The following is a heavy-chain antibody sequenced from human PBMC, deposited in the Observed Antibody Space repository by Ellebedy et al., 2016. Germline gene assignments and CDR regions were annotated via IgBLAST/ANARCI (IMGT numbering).Heavy chain of an antibody. J-gene: IGHJ6*02. CDR1: GDSISRSNYN. V-gene: IGHV4-39*01. D-gene: IGHD5-24*01. CDR3: ARGSGRDGDWDYGMDV. Sequence: SETLSLTCTVSGDSISRSNYNWGWIRQPPGKGLEWIGNIYYSGSSYYNPSLKSRVTISVDTSKNQFSLRLSSVTAADTAVYYCARGSGRDGDWDYGMDVWGQGTTVSVSS. CDR2: IYYSGSS.